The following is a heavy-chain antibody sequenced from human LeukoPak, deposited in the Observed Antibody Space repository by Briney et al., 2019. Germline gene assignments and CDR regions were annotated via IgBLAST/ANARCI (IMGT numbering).Heavy chain of an antibody. V-gene: IGHV3-21*01. D-gene: IGHD2-2*01. J-gene: IGHJ5*02. CDR1: GFTFSNYA. Sequence: GGSLRLSCAASGFTFSNYAMSWVRQAPGKGLEWVSSISTSSRYIYYRDSVKGRFTISRDDAKNSLYLQMNSLRVEDTAVYYCARADCSGSTCYLRRSWFDPWGQGTLVTVSS. CDR3: ARADCSGSTCYLRRSWFDP. CDR2: ISTSSRYI.